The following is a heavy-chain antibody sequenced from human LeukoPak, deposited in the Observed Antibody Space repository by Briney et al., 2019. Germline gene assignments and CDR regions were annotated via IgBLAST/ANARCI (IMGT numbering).Heavy chain of an antibody. Sequence: SETLSLTCTVSGYSISTGYYWDWIRQPPGKGLEWIGSIYYSGSTYYNPSLKSRVTISVDTSKNQFSLKLSSVTAADTAVYYCARRHYYGSGSYYLKHYFDYWGQGTLVTVSS. CDR3: ARRHYYGSGSYYLKHYFDY. D-gene: IGHD3-10*01. J-gene: IGHJ4*02. CDR1: GYSISTGYY. V-gene: IGHV4-38-2*02. CDR2: IYYSGST.